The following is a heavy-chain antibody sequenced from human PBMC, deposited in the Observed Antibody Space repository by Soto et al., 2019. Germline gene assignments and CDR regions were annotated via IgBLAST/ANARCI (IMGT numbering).Heavy chain of an antibody. V-gene: IGHV1-69*02. J-gene: IGHJ5*02. CDR1: GGTFSSYT. CDR2: IIPILGIA. Sequence: ASVKVSCKASGGTFSSYTISWVRQAPGQGLEWMGRIIPILGIANYAQKFQGRVTITADKSTSTAYMELSSLRSEDTAVYYCASSSSSSWFDPWGQGTLVTVSS. D-gene: IGHD6-6*01. CDR3: ASSSSSSWFDP.